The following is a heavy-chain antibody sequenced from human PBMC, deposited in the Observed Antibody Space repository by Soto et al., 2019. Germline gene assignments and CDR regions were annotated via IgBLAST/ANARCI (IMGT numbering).Heavy chain of an antibody. Sequence: SETLSLTCTVSGGSISSSSYYWGWIRQPPGKGLEWIGSIYYSGSTYYNPSLKSRVTISVDTSKNQFSLKLSSVTAADTAVYYRARHDGSSWYYFDYWGQGTLVTVSS. CDR1: GGSISSSSYY. CDR3: ARHDGSSWYYFDY. D-gene: IGHD6-13*01. V-gene: IGHV4-39*01. J-gene: IGHJ4*02. CDR2: IYYSGST.